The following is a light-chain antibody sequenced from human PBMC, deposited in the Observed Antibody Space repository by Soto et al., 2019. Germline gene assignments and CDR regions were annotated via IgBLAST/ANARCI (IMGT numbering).Light chain of an antibody. J-gene: IGKJ4*01. Sequence: EIVMTQSPAALSLSPGERVTLSCRASQAVATSLAWYQFRPGQAPRLLIYGASIRATGVPDRFSGSGSGTEFTLTISSLLSEDFAIYFCQHYKGWPLFGGGTKVDIK. CDR2: GAS. V-gene: IGKV3-15*01. CDR3: QHYKGWPL. CDR1: QAVATS.